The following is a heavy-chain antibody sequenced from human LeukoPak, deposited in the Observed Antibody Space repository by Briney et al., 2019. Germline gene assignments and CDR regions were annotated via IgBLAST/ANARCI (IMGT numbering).Heavy chain of an antibody. Sequence: GGSLRLSCAASGFTFSSYSMNWVRQAPGKGLEWVSSISSSSSYIYYADSVKGRFTISRDNAKNSLYLQMNSLRAEDTAVYYCARNGGAYCGGDCYSAYYYGMDVWGKGTTVTVSS. CDR1: GFTFSSYS. CDR3: ARNGGAYCGGDCYSAYYYGMDV. J-gene: IGHJ6*04. V-gene: IGHV3-21*01. CDR2: ISSSSSYI. D-gene: IGHD2-21*02.